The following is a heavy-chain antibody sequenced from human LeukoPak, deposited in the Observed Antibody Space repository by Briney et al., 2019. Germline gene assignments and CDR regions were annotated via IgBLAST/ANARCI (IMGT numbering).Heavy chain of an antibody. D-gene: IGHD3-3*01. CDR2: INHSGST. V-gene: IGHV4-34*01. Sequence: SETLSLTCAVYGGSFSGYYWNWIRQPPGKGLEWIGEINHSGSTNYNPSLKSRVTISVDTSKNQFSLKLSSVTAADTAVYYCARGPNYDFWSGSLRNYYGMDVWGQGTTVTVSS. CDR3: ARGPNYDFWSGSLRNYYGMDV. J-gene: IGHJ6*02. CDR1: GGSFSGYY.